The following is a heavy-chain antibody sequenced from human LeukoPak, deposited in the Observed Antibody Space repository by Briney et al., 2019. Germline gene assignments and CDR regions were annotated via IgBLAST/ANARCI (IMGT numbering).Heavy chain of an antibody. Sequence: ASVKVSCKASGYTFTSYYMRWVRQAPGQGLEWMGIINPSGGSTSYAQMFEGRVTMTRDTSTSTVYMELSSLRSEDTAMYFCARAAVFGDYWGQGTLITVSS. CDR2: INPSGGST. CDR1: GYTFTSYY. CDR3: ARAAVFGDY. D-gene: IGHD3-16*01. V-gene: IGHV1-46*01. J-gene: IGHJ4*02.